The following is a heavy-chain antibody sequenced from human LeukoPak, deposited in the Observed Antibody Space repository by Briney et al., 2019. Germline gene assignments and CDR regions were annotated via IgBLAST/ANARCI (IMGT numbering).Heavy chain of an antibody. J-gene: IGHJ3*02. CDR2: INPNSGGT. V-gene: IGHV1-2*02. Sequence: RASVKVSCKASGGTFSSYAISWVRQAPGQGLEWMGWINPNSGGTNYAQKFQGRVTMTRDTSISTAYMELSRLRSDDTAVYYCAREHSSGYYFDAFDIWGQGTMVTVSS. D-gene: IGHD3-22*01. CDR1: GGTFSSYA. CDR3: AREHSSGYYFDAFDI.